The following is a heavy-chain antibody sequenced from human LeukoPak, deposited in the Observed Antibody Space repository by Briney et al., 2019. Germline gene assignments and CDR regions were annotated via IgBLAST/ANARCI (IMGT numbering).Heavy chain of an antibody. Sequence: SETLSLTCAVYGGTFSGYYWSWIRQPPGKGLEWIGEINHSGSTNYNPSLKSRVTISVDTSKNQFSLKLSSVTAADTAVYYCARAPPIYYYGSGSPIDYWGQGTLVTVSS. CDR3: ARAPPIYYYGSGSPIDY. V-gene: IGHV4-34*01. J-gene: IGHJ4*02. CDR2: INHSGST. D-gene: IGHD3-10*01. CDR1: GGTFSGYY.